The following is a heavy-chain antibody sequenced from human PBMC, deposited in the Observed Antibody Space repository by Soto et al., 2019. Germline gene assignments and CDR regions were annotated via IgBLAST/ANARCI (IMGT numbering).Heavy chain of an antibody. J-gene: IGHJ4*02. Sequence: GGSLRLSCAASGFTFSSYAMSWVRQAPGKGLEWVSAISGSGGSTSYAESVTGRFNISRDNSKNTLYLQMNSLRAEDTAVDYCAKDLVEAAAGPADYWGQGTLVTVSS. D-gene: IGHD6-13*01. CDR1: GFTFSSYA. CDR3: AKDLVEAAAGPADY. V-gene: IGHV3-23*01. CDR2: ISGSGGST.